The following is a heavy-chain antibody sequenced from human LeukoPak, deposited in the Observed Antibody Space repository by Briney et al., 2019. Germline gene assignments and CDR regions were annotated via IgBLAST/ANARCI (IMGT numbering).Heavy chain of an antibody. D-gene: IGHD3-22*01. CDR1: GGSISSYY. Sequence: PSETLSLTCTVSGGSISSYYWSWIRQPAGKGLEWIGRIYTSGSTNYNPSLKSRVTISVDTSKNQFSLKLSSVTAADTAVYYCARDGGNYYDSSGYFAYWGQGTLVTVSS. J-gene: IGHJ4*02. CDR2: IYTSGST. CDR3: ARDGGNYYDSSGYFAY. V-gene: IGHV4-4*07.